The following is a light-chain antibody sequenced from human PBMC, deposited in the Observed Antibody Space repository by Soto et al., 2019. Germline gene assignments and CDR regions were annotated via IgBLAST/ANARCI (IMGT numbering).Light chain of an antibody. V-gene: IGKV3-11*01. CDR3: QQRSNLPNT. CDR2: DAS. Sequence: EIVLTQSPATLSLSPGERATLSCRASQSVSSYLAWYQQKPGQAPRLLIYDASNRATGIPARFSGSGSGTDFTLTISSLDPEDFAVYYCQQRSNLPNTFGQGTKLEIK. CDR1: QSVSSY. J-gene: IGKJ2*01.